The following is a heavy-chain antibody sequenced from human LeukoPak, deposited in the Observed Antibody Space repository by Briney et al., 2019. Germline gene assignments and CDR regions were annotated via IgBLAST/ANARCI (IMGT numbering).Heavy chain of an antibody. Sequence: GGTLRLSCAASGFTFSSYGMSWVRQAPGKGLEWVSGISGSGGSTYYADSVKGRFTISRDNSKNTLYLQMNSLRAEDTAVYYCAKQGRGLAAAYFDFWGQGTLVTVSS. CDR2: ISGSGGST. D-gene: IGHD6-13*01. CDR1: GFTFSSYG. J-gene: IGHJ4*02. CDR3: AKQGRGLAAAYFDF. V-gene: IGHV3-23*01.